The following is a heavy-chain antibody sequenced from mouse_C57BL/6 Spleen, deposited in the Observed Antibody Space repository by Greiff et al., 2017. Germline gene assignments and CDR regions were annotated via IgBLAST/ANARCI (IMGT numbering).Heavy chain of an antibody. CDR2: IDPENGNT. J-gene: IGHJ2*01. Sequence: EVQLQQSGAELVRPGASVKLSCTASGFHIKDDYMHWVKQRPEQGLEWIGLIDPENGNTEYASKFQGKATITANTSSNTAYLQLSGLTSEDTSVYDCTTEDCEYFDCWGQGTTLTVSS. CDR3: TTEDCEYFDC. V-gene: IGHV14-4*01. CDR1: GFHIKDDY.